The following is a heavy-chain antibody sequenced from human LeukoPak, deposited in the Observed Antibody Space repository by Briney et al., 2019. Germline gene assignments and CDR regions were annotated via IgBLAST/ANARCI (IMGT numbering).Heavy chain of an antibody. V-gene: IGHV1-69*06. CDR3: ARVGGYYPSHWYFDL. D-gene: IGHD3-22*01. Sequence: SVKVSCKASGGTFSSYAISWVRQAPGQGLEWMGGIIPIFGTANYAQKFQGRVTITADKSTSTAYMELSSLRSEDTAVYYCARVGGYYPSHWYFDLWGRGTLVTVSS. CDR1: GGTFSSYA. J-gene: IGHJ2*01. CDR2: IIPIFGTA.